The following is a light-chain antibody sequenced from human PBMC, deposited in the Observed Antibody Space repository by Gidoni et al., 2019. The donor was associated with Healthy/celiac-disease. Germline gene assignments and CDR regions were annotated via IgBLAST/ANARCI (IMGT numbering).Light chain of an antibody. CDR2: GKN. V-gene: IGLV3-19*01. CDR3: NSRDSSGNHVV. CDR1: SLRSYY. Sequence: SSELTQDPAGSVALGQTVRITCQGDSLRSYYASWYQQKPGQAPVLVIYGKNNRPSGIPERFAGSSSGNIASLTITGAQVEDEADYYCNSRDSSGNHVVFGGGTKLTVL. J-gene: IGLJ2*01.